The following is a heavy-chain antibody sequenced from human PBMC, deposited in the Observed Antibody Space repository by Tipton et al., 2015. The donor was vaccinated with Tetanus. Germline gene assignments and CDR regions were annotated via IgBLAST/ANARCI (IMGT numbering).Heavy chain of an antibody. J-gene: IGHJ4*02. CDR3: AKSPLDSLDSGSYTPSFGY. D-gene: IGHD1-26*01. V-gene: IGHV3-23*01. CDR2: ISGSGGST. Sequence: SLRLSCAASGFTFSSYAMSWVRQAPGKGLEWVSAISGSGGSTYYADSVKGRFTISRDNSKNTLYLQMNSLRAEDTAVYYCAKSPLDSLDSGSYTPSFGYWGQGTLVTVSS. CDR1: GFTFSSYA.